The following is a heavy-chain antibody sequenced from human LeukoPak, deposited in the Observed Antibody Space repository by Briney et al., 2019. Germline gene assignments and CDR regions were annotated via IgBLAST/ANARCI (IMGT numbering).Heavy chain of an antibody. CDR3: AKDKYNWNYFDY. CDR1: GFTFSSYA. J-gene: IGHJ4*02. Sequence: GGSLRFSCAASGFTFSSYAMSWVRQAPGKGLEWVSSISGSGGTTNYADSVKGRFTISRDNSKNTLYLQMNSLRAEDTAIYYCAKDKYNWNYFDYWGQGSLVTVSS. D-gene: IGHD1-20*01. CDR2: ISGSGGTT. V-gene: IGHV3-23*01.